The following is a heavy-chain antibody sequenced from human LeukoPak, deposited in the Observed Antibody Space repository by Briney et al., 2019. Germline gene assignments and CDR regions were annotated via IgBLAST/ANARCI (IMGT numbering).Heavy chain of an antibody. CDR3: AIYDSSGYYYGWFDP. Sequence: SVKVSCKASGGTFSSYAISWVRQAPGQGLEWMGGIIPIFGTANYAQKFQGRVTITTDESTSTAYMELSSLRSEDTAVYYRAIYDSSGYYYGWFDPWGQGTLVTVSS. V-gene: IGHV1-69*05. J-gene: IGHJ5*02. CDR1: GGTFSSYA. CDR2: IIPIFGTA. D-gene: IGHD3-22*01.